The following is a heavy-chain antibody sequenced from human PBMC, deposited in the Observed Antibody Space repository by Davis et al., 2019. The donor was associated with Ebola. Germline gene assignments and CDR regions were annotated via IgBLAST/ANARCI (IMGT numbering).Heavy chain of an antibody. V-gene: IGHV3-30*02. D-gene: IGHD2-15*01. CDR3: AKDPWWGWTASGYFDY. CDR1: GFTFSSYA. CDR2: IQYDGSNK. Sequence: GSLRLSCAASGFTFSSYAMHWVRQAPGKGLEWVAFIQYDGSNKYYADSVKGRFTISRDNSKNTLYLQMNSLRAEDTAVYYCAKDPWWGWTASGYFDYWGQGTLVTVSS. J-gene: IGHJ4*02.